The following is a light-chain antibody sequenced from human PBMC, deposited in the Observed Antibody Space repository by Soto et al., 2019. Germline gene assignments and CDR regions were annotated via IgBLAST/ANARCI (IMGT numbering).Light chain of an antibody. Sequence: QSVLTQPPSASGTPGQRVTISCSGSSSNIGSNYVVWYQQLPGMAPKLLIYSSDQRPSGVPDRFSGSKSGTSASLAISGLRSEDEATYYCAAWEDSLSVVTIGGGTKLTVL. J-gene: IGLJ2*01. CDR1: SSNIGSNY. CDR2: SSD. V-gene: IGLV1-47*02. CDR3: AAWEDSLSVVT.